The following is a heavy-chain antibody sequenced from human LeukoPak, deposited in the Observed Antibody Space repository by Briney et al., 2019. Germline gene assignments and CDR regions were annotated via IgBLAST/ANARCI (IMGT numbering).Heavy chain of an antibody. CDR2: ISYDGSNK. V-gene: IGHV3-30*18. D-gene: IGHD4-17*01. CDR1: GFTFSSYG. Sequence: PGGSLRLSCAASGFTFSSYGMHWVRQAPGKGLEWVAVISYDGSNKYYADSVKGRFTISRDNSKNTLYLQMNSLRAEDTAVYYCANSYGDYIYFQHWGQGTLVTVSS. CDR3: ANSYGDYIYFQH. J-gene: IGHJ1*01.